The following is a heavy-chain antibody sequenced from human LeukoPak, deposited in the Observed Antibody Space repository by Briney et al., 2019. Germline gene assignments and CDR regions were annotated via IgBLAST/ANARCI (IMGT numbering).Heavy chain of an antibody. CDR2: INPSGGST. V-gene: IGHV1-46*01. J-gene: IGHJ4*02. D-gene: IGHD1-26*01. Sequence: ASVKVSCKASGYTFTTYYVHWVRQAPGQGLEWMGIINPSGGSTTYAQKFRGRLTMTRDMSTSTVYMELSSLRSEDTAVYYCARTVGATTPFDYWGQGTLVTVSS. CDR1: GYTFTTYY. CDR3: ARTVGATTPFDY.